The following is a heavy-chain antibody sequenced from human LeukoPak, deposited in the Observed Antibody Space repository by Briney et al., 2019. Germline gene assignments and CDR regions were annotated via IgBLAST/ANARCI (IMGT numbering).Heavy chain of an antibody. CDR1: GGSFSGYY. D-gene: IGHD6-19*01. CDR3: ARILNTGWHWTDAFDL. CDR2: INHSGST. J-gene: IGHJ3*01. Sequence: SETLSLTCAVYGGSFSGYYWSWIRQPPGKGLEWIGEINHSGSTNYNPSLKSRVTISVDTSKNQFSLKLSSVTAADTAVYFCARILNTGWHWTDAFDLWGQGTMVTVSS. V-gene: IGHV4-34*01.